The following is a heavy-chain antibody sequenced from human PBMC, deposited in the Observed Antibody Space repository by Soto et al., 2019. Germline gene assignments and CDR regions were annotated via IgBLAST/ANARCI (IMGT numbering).Heavy chain of an antibody. Sequence: PSETLSLTCAVSGGSITSGGYSWGWIRQPPGQGLEWIGYIHYSGTTSFFPSYNPSLRSRVTISEDTSKNQFSLKLLSVTTADTAVYFCAAGEASSRNLAPYYLDFWGLGTLVTVSS. CDR1: GGSITSGGYS. D-gene: IGHD6-13*01. CDR3: AAGEASSRNLAPYYLDF. V-gene: IGHV4-61*08. J-gene: IGHJ4*02. CDR2: IHYSGTT.